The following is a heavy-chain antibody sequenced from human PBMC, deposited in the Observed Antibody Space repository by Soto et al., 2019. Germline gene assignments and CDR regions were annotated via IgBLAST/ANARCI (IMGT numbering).Heavy chain of an antibody. CDR3: ARWVAARRAYYYYGMDV. V-gene: IGHV4-34*01. CDR2: FNHSGST. CDR1: GGSFSGYY. J-gene: IGHJ6*02. Sequence: SETLSLTCAVYGGSFSGYYWCGSRQPPGKGLEWIGEFNHSGSTNYNPSLKSRVTISVDTSKNQFSLNLSSVTAADTAVYYCARWVAARRAYYYYGMDVWGQGTTVTVSS. D-gene: IGHD6-6*01.